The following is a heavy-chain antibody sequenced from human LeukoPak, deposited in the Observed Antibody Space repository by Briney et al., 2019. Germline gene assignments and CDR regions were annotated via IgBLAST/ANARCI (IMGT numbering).Heavy chain of an antibody. D-gene: IGHD6-13*01. V-gene: IGHV4-61*02. Sequence: SQTLSLTCTVSGGSISSASYYWSWIRQPAGKGLEWIGRIYTSGSTNYNPSLKSRVTISVDTSKNQFSLKLSPVTAADTAVYYCAMRERLAAAFDYWGQGTLVTVSS. CDR1: GGSISSASYY. J-gene: IGHJ4*02. CDR2: IYTSGST. CDR3: AMRERLAAAFDY.